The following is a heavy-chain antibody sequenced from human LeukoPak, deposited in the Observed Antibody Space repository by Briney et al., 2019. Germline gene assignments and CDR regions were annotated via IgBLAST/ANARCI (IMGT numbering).Heavy chain of an antibody. CDR1: GFTFDDYG. V-gene: IGHV3-20*04. D-gene: IGHD6-19*01. CDR3: ARAQTGYSSVKIDY. J-gene: IGHJ4*02. CDR2: INWNGGST. Sequence: GGSLSLSCAASGFTFDDYGVSWVRQAAGKGLESVSGINWNGGSTGYADSVKGRFTISRDNAKNSLYLQMNSLRAEDTALYCCARAQTGYSSVKIDYWGQGTLVTVSS.